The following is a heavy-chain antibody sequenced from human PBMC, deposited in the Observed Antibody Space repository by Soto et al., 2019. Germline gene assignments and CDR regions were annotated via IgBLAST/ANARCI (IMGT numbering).Heavy chain of an antibody. CDR1: GGSLNGYY. CDR2: IFYSGST. V-gene: IGHV4-59*12. D-gene: IGHD5-18*01. Sequence: SETLSLTCTVSGGSLNGYYWSWIRQPPGKGLEWIGYIFYSGSTNYNLPLKSRVFISLDTSNNQFSLKLTSVTAADTVIYYCAGEYTYGSNFFDCWGQGALVTVSS. J-gene: IGHJ4*02. CDR3: AGEYTYGSNFFDC.